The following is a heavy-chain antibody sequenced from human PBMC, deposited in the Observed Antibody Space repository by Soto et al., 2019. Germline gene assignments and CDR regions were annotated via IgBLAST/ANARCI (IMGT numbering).Heavy chain of an antibody. CDR2: IYYSGST. CDR3: ARAPYAVTTFGVGYYFDY. J-gene: IGHJ4*02. V-gene: IGHV4-61*01. CDR1: GGSVSSGSYY. D-gene: IGHD3-3*01. Sequence: ASETLSLTCTVSGGSVSSGSYYWSWIRQPPGKGLEWIGYIYYSGSTNYNPSLRSRVSISVDTPKNQFSLKLSSVTAADTAVYYCARAPYAVTTFGVGYYFDYWGQGALVTVSS.